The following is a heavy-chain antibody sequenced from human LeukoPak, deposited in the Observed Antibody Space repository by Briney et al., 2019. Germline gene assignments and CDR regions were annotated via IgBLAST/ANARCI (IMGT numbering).Heavy chain of an antibody. D-gene: IGHD1-14*01. Sequence: ASVKVSCKASGYTFTGYYMHWVRQAPGQGLEWMGRINPNSGGTNYAQKFQGRVTMTRDTSISTAYMEPSRLRSDDTAVYYCARDRTNRNGNWFDPRGQGTLVTVSS. CDR3: ARDRTNRNGNWFDP. CDR2: INPNSGGT. J-gene: IGHJ5*02. CDR1: GYTFTGYY. V-gene: IGHV1-2*06.